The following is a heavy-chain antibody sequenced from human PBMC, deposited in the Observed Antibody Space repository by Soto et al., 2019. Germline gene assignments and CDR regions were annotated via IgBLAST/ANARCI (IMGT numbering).Heavy chain of an antibody. J-gene: IGHJ4*02. D-gene: IGHD4-17*01. CDR1: GFSFPLYA. Sequence: QVQLVESGGGVVQPGGSLRLSCAASGFSFPLYAMHWVRQAPGKGPEWVAVISYAGGNRFYAVSVKGRFTISRDNSRNTLYLHMDKLRAEDTAGYYCSRPRYDYDTEEYLDSWGKGTLLTGSS. CDR2: ISYAGGNR. V-gene: IGHV3-30-3*01. CDR3: SRPRYDYDTEEYLDS.